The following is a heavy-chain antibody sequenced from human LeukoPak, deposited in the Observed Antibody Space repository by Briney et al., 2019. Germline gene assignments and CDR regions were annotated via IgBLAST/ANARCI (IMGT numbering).Heavy chain of an antibody. CDR1: GGSFSGYY. CDR3: ARRVAVTTGFDY. J-gene: IGHJ4*02. CDR2: INHSGST. D-gene: IGHD4-17*01. Sequence: PSETLSLTCAVYGGSFSGYYWSWIRQPPGKGLEWIGEINHSGSTNYNPSLKSRVTMSVDTSKNQFSLKLSSVTAADTAVYYCARRVAVTTGFDYWGQGTLVTVSS. V-gene: IGHV4-34*01.